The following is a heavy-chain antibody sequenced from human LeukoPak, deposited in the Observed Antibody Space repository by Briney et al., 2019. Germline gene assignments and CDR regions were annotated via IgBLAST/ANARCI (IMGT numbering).Heavy chain of an antibody. CDR1: GFTFSDYY. V-gene: IGHV3-11*06. CDR3: ARGDIVVVPAAIEYYYYYGMDV. Sequence: PGGSLRLSCAASGFTFSDYYMSWIRQAPGKGLEWVSYISSSSSYTNYADSVKGRFTISRDNSKNTLYLQMNSLRAEDTAVYYCARGDIVVVPAAIEYYYYYGMDVWGKGTTVTVSS. CDR2: ISSSSSYT. J-gene: IGHJ6*04. D-gene: IGHD2-2*01.